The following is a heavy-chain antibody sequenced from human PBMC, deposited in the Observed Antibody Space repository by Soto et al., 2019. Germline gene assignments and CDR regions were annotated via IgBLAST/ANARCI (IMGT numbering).Heavy chain of an antibody. CDR2: IDPSGGKT. Sequence: ASVKVSCKASGYTFTRDQIHWVRQAPGQGLEWMGMIDPSGGKTNYAQKFQGRVTMTRDTSTSTVYMGLSSLRSEDTAIYFCGRVMRSLLSITALDTWGQGTLVTVSS. CDR3: GRVMRSLLSITALDT. J-gene: IGHJ5*02. CDR1: GYTFTRDQ. D-gene: IGHD3-10*01. V-gene: IGHV1-46*01.